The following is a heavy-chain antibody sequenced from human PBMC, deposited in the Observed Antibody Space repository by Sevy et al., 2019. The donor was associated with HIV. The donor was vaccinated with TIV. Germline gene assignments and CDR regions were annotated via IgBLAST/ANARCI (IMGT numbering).Heavy chain of an antibody. CDR3: ARGGSYCTNGVCYWGWFDP. J-gene: IGHJ5*02. D-gene: IGHD2-8*01. CDR2: IKQDGSEK. Sequence: GGSLRLSCADSGFTFSSYWMSWVRQAPGKGLEWVANIKQDGSEKYYVDSVKGRFTISRDHAKNSLYMQMNSLRAEDTAVYYCARGGSYCTNGVCYWGWFDPWGQGTLVTVSS. CDR1: GFTFSSYW. V-gene: IGHV3-7*04.